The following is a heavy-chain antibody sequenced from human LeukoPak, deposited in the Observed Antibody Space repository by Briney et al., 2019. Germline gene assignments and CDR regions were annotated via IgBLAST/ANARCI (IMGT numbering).Heavy chain of an antibody. D-gene: IGHD1-26*01. CDR2: ISSSRSYI. V-gene: IGHV3-21*01. Sequence: GGSLRLSCAASGFTFSSYSMNWVRQAPGKGLEWVSFISSSRSYIYYADSVKGRFTISRDNSKNTLYLQMNSLRAEDTAVYYCAKDAGSGSYPYYFDYWGQGTLVTVSS. CDR1: GFTFSSYS. J-gene: IGHJ4*02. CDR3: AKDAGSGSYPYYFDY.